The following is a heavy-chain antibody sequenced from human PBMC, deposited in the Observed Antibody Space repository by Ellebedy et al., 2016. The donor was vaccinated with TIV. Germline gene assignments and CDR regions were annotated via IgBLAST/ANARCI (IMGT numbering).Heavy chain of an antibody. CDR1: GDSISSYS. CDR3: ARFDYDVEGYYGLDV. CDR2: LFYSGNT. D-gene: IGHD3-16*01. V-gene: IGHV4-59*01. Sequence: SETLSLXXTVSGDSISSYSWTWIRQSPGKGLEWIGYLFYSGNTNYNPSLKSRVTMSVDTSKNQFSLKLSSMTAADTAVYYCARFDYDVEGYYGLDVWGQGTTVTVSS. J-gene: IGHJ6*02.